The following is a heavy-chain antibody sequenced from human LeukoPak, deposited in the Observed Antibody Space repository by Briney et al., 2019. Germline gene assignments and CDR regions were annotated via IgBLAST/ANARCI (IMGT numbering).Heavy chain of an antibody. Sequence: ASVKVSCKASGYTFTDYYMHWVRQAPGQGLEWMGWINPSGGSTSYAQKFQGRVTMTRDMSTSTVYMELSSLRSEDTAVYYCATTLFDTTSTAFDIWGQGTMVTVSS. CDR1: GYTFTDYY. CDR2: INPSGGST. D-gene: IGHD5-12*01. V-gene: IGHV1-46*01. CDR3: ATTLFDTTSTAFDI. J-gene: IGHJ3*02.